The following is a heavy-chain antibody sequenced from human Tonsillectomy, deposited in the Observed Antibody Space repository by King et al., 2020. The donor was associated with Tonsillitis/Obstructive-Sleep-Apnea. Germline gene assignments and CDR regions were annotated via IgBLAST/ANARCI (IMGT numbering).Heavy chain of an antibody. CDR2: IYYSGST. J-gene: IGHJ5*02. V-gene: IGHV4-39*01. D-gene: IGHD3-22*01. Sequence: QLQESGPGLVKPSETLSLTCTVSGGSISSSSYYWGWIRQPPGKGLEWIGSIYYSGSTYYNPSLKSRVTISVDTSKNQFSLKLSSVTAADTAVYYCARLSSYDSRGYSFDPWGQGTLVTVSS. CDR3: ARLSSYDSRGYSFDP. CDR1: GGSISSSSYY.